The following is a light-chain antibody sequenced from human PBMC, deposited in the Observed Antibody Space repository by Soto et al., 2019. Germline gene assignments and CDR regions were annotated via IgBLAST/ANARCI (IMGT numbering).Light chain of an antibody. J-gene: IGLJ2*01. CDR2: DVS. CDR1: SSDVGDYNY. CDR3: SSYTTTNAVL. Sequence: QSALTQPASVSGSPGQSITISCTEASSDVGDYNYVSWYQQHPGKAPKLMIYDVSYRPSGVSIRFSGSKSGSTASLTISGLQAEEEADYYCSSYTTTNAVLFGGGTQLTVL. V-gene: IGLV2-14*03.